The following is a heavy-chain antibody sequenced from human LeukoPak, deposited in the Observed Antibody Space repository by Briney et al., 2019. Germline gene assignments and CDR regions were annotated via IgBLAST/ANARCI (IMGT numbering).Heavy chain of an antibody. CDR2: IYHSGIT. CDR3: ARDREYYDSSNYEGAFDI. V-gene: IGHV4-38-2*02. D-gene: IGHD3-22*01. CDR1: GYSIRSGFY. J-gene: IGHJ3*02. Sequence: SETLSLTCTVSGYSIRSGFYWGWIRQSPGKGLEWIGNIYHSGITYYTPSLKSRVTISVDTSKNQFSLKLSSVTAADTAVYYCARDREYYDSSNYEGAFDIWGQGTMVTVSS.